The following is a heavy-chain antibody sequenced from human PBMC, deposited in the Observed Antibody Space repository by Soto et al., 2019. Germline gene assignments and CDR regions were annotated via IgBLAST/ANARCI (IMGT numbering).Heavy chain of an antibody. D-gene: IGHD4-17*01. Sequence: QGLLIQSGAEVRRPGATVKISCKASENTFTNFFFHWVRQAPGRSLEWLGMVNPTFGVTKYEQRVQGRLTMTGDTSTSTVFLEVRGLTSNDTALYFWARVTYGDYNFLDSWGHGTLVTVSS. CDR3: ARVTYGDYNFLDS. V-gene: IGHV1-46*01. CDR2: VNPTFGVT. CDR1: ENTFTNFF. J-gene: IGHJ5*01.